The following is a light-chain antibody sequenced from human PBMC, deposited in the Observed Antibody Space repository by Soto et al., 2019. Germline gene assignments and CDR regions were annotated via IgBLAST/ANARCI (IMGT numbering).Light chain of an antibody. J-gene: IGKJ5*01. V-gene: IGKV3-11*01. CDR3: QKRSNWPIN. CDR1: QSVSRY. CDR2: DAS. Sequence: DIVLTQAPAGISLSPRERATLCCRASQSVSRYLGWYQQKPGQAPRLLIYDASNRATGIPARFSGSGSGTDFSLTISSLEPEDFAVYYCQKRSNWPINCGLGKRRAIK.